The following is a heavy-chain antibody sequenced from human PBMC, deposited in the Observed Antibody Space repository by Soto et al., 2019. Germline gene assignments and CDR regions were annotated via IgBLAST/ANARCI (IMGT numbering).Heavy chain of an antibody. D-gene: IGHD2-2*02. J-gene: IGHJ4*02. CDR3: XXXXTXPAAIGY. Sequence: QVQLVQSGAEVKKPGASVKVSCKASGYTFTSYAMHWVRQAXXXRLEWMGWINAGNGNTKYSQKFQGRVTITRDTXXXXXXXXXXXXXXXXXXXXYXXXXXTXPAAIGYWGQGTLVTVSS. CDR2: INAGNGNT. CDR1: GYTFTSYA. V-gene: IGHV1-3*01.